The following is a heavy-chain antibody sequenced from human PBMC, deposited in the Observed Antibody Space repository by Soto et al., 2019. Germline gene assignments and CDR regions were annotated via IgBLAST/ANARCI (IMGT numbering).Heavy chain of an antibody. CDR3: AKGDILIYYYCYLDV. J-gene: IGHJ6*03. Sequence: QVQLVESGGGVVQPGRSLRLSCAASGFTFSSYGMHWVRQAPGKGLEWVAVISYDGSNKYYADSVKGRFTISRDNSKNTLYLQMNSLSAEETAVYYCAKGDILIYYYCYLDVWGKGTTVTVSS. CDR2: ISYDGSNK. D-gene: IGHD3-9*01. V-gene: IGHV3-30*18. CDR1: GFTFSSYG.